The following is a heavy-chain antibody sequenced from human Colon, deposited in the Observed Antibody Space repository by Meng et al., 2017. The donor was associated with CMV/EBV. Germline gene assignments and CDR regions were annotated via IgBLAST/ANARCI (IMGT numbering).Heavy chain of an antibody. J-gene: IGHJ2*01. CDR2: IYYSGSP. V-gene: IGHV4-39*07. D-gene: IGHD4-17*01. CDR1: GDSISISSNC. CDR3: AKASYGDDYWYFDL. Sequence: SGDSISISSNCWGWVRQQPGEGLGWIRSIYYSGSPYYDPSLKGRVTISVDTSKNQFSLKLTSVTAADTAVYYCAKASYGDDYWYFDLWGHGTLVTVSS.